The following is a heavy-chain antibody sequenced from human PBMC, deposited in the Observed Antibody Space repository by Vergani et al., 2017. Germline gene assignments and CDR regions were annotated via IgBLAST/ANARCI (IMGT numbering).Heavy chain of an antibody. CDR2: ISSSGSTI. D-gene: IGHD3-16*01. V-gene: IGHV3-48*03. Sequence: EVQLVESGGGLVQPGGSLRLSCAASGFTFSSYEMNWVRQAPGKGLEWVSYISSSGSTIYYADSVKGRFTISRDNAKNSLYLQMNSLRAEDTAVYYCAKDMTSSATHYWGQGTLVTVSS. CDR3: AKDMTSSATHY. CDR1: GFTFSSYE. J-gene: IGHJ4*02.